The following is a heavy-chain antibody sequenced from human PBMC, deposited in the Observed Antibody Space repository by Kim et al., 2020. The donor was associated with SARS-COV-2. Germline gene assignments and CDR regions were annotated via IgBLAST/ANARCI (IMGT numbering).Heavy chain of an antibody. CDR2: ISHDGRNI. Sequence: GGSLRLSCAASGFTFNRYGMHWVRQAPGKGLEWVALISHDGRNIYYADSAKGRFTVSRDNSKNTLYLQMNSLRPEDTAVYYCAKAGVVRYSPFDPWGQGTLVTVSS. J-gene: IGHJ5*02. CDR3: AKAGVVRYSPFDP. CDR1: GFTFNRYG. D-gene: IGHD3-9*01. V-gene: IGHV3-30*18.